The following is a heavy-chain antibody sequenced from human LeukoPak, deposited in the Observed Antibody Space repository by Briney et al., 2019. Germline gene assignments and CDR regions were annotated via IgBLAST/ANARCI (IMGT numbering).Heavy chain of an antibody. J-gene: IGHJ6*03. D-gene: IGHD4-11*01. CDR3: ARGAYMTTVTRNYMDV. Sequence: GASVKVSCKASGYTFTSYGISWVRQAPGQGLEWMGIINPSGGSTSYAQKFQGRVTMTRDTSISTAYMELSRLRSDDTAVYYCARGAYMTTVTRNYMDVWGKGTTVTVSS. CDR1: GYTFTSYG. V-gene: IGHV1-46*01. CDR2: INPSGGST.